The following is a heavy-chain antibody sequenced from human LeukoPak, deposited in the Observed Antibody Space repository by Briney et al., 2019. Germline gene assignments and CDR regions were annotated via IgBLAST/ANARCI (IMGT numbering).Heavy chain of an antibody. J-gene: IGHJ4*02. CDR3: ARGDVDTAMVTDY. Sequence: SETLSLTCTVSGGSISSGGNYWSWIRQHPGKGLEWIGYIYYSGSTYYNPSLKSRVTISVDTSKNQFSLKLSSVTAADTAVYYCARGDVDTAMVTDYWGQGTLVTVSS. V-gene: IGHV4-31*03. CDR1: GGSISSGGNY. D-gene: IGHD5-18*01. CDR2: IYYSGST.